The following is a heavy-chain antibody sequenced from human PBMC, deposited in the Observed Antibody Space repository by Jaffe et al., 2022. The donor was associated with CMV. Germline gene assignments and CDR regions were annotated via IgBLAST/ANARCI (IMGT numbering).Heavy chain of an antibody. CDR1: GYIFIDYY. V-gene: IGHV1-46*01. J-gene: IGHJ4*02. CDR2: INPTDAYT. CDR3: ARDLVLAPGNDFDY. Sequence: QVQLVQSGVAVKKPGASVTISCKTSGYIFIDYYIHWVRQAPGQGLEWLGLINPTDAYTEYAQRFQGRLTLTSDTSTSTVYMDLSSLRSDDTAVYYCARDLVLAPGNDFDYWGQGTLVTVSS. D-gene: IGHD2-8*01.